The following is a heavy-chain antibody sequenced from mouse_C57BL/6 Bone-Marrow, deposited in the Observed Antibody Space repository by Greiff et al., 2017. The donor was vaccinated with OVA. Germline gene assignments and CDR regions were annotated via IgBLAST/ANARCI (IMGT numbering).Heavy chain of an antibody. J-gene: IGHJ2*01. CDR2: IRNKANGYTT. CDR1: GFTFTDYY. D-gene: IGHD3-2*02. CDR3: ARRDSSSYFDY. Sequence: EVKVEESGGGLVQPGGSLSLSCAASGFTFTDYYMSWVRQPPGKALEWLGFIRNKANGYTTEYSASVKGRFTISRDNSQSILYLQMNALRAEDSATYYCARRDSSSYFDYWGQGTTLTVSS. V-gene: IGHV7-3*01.